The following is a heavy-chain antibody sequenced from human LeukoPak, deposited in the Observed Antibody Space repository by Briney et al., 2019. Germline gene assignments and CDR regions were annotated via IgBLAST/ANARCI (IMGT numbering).Heavy chain of an antibody. J-gene: IGHJ5*02. CDR2: ISSSSSTI. V-gene: IGHV3-48*02. D-gene: IGHD3-10*01. CDR1: GFTFSSYS. Sequence: PGGSLRLSCAASGFTFSSYSMNWVRQAPGKGLEWVSYISSSSSTIYYADSVKGRFTISRDNAKNSLYLQMNSLRDEDTAVYYCARDLEKVLLWFRESAWGQGTLVTVSS. CDR3: ARDLEKVLLWFRESA.